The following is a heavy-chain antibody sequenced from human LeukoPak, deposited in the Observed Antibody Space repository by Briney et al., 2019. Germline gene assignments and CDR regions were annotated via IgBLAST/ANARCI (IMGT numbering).Heavy chain of an antibody. Sequence: GASVKVSCKASGGTFSSYAISWVRLAPGQGLEWMGWISAYNGNTNYAQKLQGRVTMTTDTSTSTAYMELRSLRSDDTAVYYCARGLSGYQLLAASYYYYMDVWGKGTTVTVSS. CDR1: GGTFSSYA. J-gene: IGHJ6*03. D-gene: IGHD2-2*01. CDR3: ARGLSGYQLLAASYYYYMDV. V-gene: IGHV1-18*01. CDR2: ISAYNGNT.